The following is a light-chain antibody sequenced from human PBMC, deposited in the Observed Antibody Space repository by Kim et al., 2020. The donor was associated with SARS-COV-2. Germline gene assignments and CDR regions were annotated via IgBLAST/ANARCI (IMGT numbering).Light chain of an antibody. Sequence: PGPSITACCTGTSGDVGGYNYVSGYQQHPGKAPKLMIYDVSKRPSGVSNRFSGSKSGNTASLTISGLQAEDEADYYCSSYTSSSRVFGGGTQLTVL. J-gene: IGLJ3*02. CDR3: SSYTSSSRV. V-gene: IGLV2-14*04. CDR1: SGDVGGYNY. CDR2: DVS.